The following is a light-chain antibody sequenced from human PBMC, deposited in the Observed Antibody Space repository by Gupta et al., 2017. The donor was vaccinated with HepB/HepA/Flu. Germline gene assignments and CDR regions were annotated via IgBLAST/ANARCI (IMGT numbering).Light chain of an antibody. CDR2: AAS. J-gene: IGKJ3*01. CDR3: QQSNTFPFT. V-gene: IGKV1-12*01. Sequence: DIQMTQSPSSVSASVGDRVTITCRASHDITNWLAWYQQKPGKAPKLLIYAASILQSGVPSKFSGRGSGTLFTLTISSLHPEDSATYCCQQSNTFPFTFGHGTKVDIK. CDR1: HDITNW.